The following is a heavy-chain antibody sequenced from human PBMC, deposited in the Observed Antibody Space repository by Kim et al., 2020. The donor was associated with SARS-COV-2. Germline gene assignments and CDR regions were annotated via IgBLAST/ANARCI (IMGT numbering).Heavy chain of an antibody. V-gene: IGHV4-61*01. CDR1: GGSVSSGSYY. J-gene: IGHJ6*02. CDR3: ARDYDFWSGYSPYYYYGMDV. CDR2: IYYSGST. Sequence: SETLSLTCTVSGGSVSSGSYYWSWIRQPPGKGLEWIGYIYYSGSTNYNPSLKSRVTISVDTSKNQFSLKLSSVTAADTAVYYCARDYDFWSGYSPYYYYGMDVWGQGTTVTVSS. D-gene: IGHD3-3*01.